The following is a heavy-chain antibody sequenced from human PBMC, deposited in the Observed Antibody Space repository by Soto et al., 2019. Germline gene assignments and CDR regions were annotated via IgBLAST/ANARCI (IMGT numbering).Heavy chain of an antibody. CDR1: GFTFSSYS. V-gene: IGHV3-21*04. CDR3: AKDIAVAEYYFDY. J-gene: IGHJ4*02. D-gene: IGHD6-19*01. CDR2: ISSSSSYI. Sequence: PGGSLRLSCAASGFTFSSYSMNWVRQAPGKGLEWVSSISSSSSYIYYADSVKGRFTISRDNAKNSLYLQMNSLRAEDTAVYYCAKDIAVAEYYFDYWGQGTLVTVSS.